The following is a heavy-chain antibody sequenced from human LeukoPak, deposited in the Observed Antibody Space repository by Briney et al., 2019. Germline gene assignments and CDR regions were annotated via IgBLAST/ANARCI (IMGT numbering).Heavy chain of an antibody. J-gene: IGHJ4*02. D-gene: IGHD6-19*01. Sequence: GGSLRLSCAASGFTFSTYEMNWVRQAPGKGLEWVSYIASSDRTRTYADSVKGRFTISRDNAENSLYLEMNSLRAEDTALYYCAREIVSAVAGNFDYWGQGTLVTVSS. CDR2: IASSDRTR. CDR3: AREIVSAVAGNFDY. V-gene: IGHV3-48*03. CDR1: GFTFSTYE.